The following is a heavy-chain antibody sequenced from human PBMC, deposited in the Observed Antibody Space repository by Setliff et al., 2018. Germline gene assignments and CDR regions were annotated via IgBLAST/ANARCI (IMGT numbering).Heavy chain of an antibody. J-gene: IGHJ4*02. CDR2: ISPYSGNT. V-gene: IGHV1-18*01. Sequence: ASVKVSCKASGYTFTDYGVTWVRQAPGQGLEWVGWISPYSGNTYYAPKFQGRITMTTVTSTTTAYMELKSRRSDDTAIYYCSRLVRYCTRTSCQRLSGDDYWGQGALVTVCS. CDR3: SRLVRYCTRTSCQRLSGDDY. D-gene: IGHD2-2*01. CDR1: GYTFTDYG.